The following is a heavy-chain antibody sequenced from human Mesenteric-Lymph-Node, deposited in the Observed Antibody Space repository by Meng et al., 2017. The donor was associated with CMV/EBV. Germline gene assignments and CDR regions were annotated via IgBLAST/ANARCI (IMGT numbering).Heavy chain of an antibody. J-gene: IGHJ4*02. Sequence: SETLSLTCTVSGGSISSYYWSWIRQPPGKGLEFVGNIRNTGATDYSASLESRVTMSLDMSKNQFSLELTSVSAADTAVYYCARWRRAQSEFDYWGQGTLVTVSS. CDR1: GGSISSYY. CDR2: IRNTGAT. CDR3: ARWRRAQSEFDY. V-gene: IGHV4-59*01.